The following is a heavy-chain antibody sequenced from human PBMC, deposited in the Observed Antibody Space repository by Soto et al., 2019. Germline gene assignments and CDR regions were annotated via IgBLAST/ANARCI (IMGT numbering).Heavy chain of an antibody. CDR1: GFTFSSYS. D-gene: IGHD3-10*01. CDR2: FRTSGDGGTT. V-gene: IGHV3-23*01. J-gene: IGHJ4*02. CDR3: EKKVKSGSGSQYLDY. Sequence: GGSLRLSCAASGFTFSSYSMSWVRQAPGKGLEWVSGFRTSGDGGTTYYADSVKGRFTISRDNSKNTLFLQMNSLRAEDTAIYYCEKKVKSGSGSQYLDYWGQGTLVTVSS.